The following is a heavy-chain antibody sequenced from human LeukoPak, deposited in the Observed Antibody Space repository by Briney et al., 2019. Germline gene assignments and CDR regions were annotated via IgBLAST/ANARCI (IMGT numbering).Heavy chain of an antibody. CDR2: ISSSGSTI. Sequence: GGSLRLSCAASGFTFSDYYMSWIRQAPGKGLEWVSYISSSGSTIYYADSVKGRFTISRDNAKNSLYLQMNSLRAEDTAVYYCARDLCSSTSCYTGGPLYYYYGMDVWGQGTTVTVSS. CDR1: GFTFSDYY. J-gene: IGHJ6*02. V-gene: IGHV3-11*01. CDR3: ARDLCSSTSCYTGGPLYYYYGMDV. D-gene: IGHD2-2*02.